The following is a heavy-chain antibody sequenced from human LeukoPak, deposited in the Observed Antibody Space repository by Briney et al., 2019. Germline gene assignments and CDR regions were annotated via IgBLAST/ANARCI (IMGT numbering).Heavy chain of an antibody. Sequence: GGSLRLSCTVSGITFSRYWMSWVRQASGKGLEWVANINQDGNRENYVDSVKGRFSISRDNAKNSLFLQMHSLRAEDTAVYYCATTFPYCSDGTCALGGQGTLVTVSS. J-gene: IGHJ4*02. CDR2: INQDGNRE. D-gene: IGHD2-15*01. CDR1: GITFSRYW. V-gene: IGHV3-7*01. CDR3: ATTFPYCSDGTCAL.